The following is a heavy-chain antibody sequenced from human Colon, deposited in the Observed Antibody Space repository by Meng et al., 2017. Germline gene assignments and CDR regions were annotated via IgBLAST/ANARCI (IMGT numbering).Heavy chain of an antibody. CDR3: ARDGCGWNSLDY. CDR1: GFSLSNHW. CDR2: INQDGSIR. D-gene: IGHD1/OR15-1a*01. Sequence: GESLKISCAASGFSLSNHWMAWVRQAPGKGPEWVGHINQDGSIRHYVDSVEGRFSISRDNAKNSLFLQVNSLRAEDTAVYYCARDGCGWNSLDYWGQGTLVTVSS. J-gene: IGHJ4*02. V-gene: IGHV3-7*01.